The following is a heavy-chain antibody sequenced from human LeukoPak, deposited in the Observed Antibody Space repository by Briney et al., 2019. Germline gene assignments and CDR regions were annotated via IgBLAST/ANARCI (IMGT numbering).Heavy chain of an antibody. CDR2: ISHDGNSK. CDR3: AKDLYDNDWYNYFDP. Sequence: PGGSLRLSCAASGFTLSTCGMHWVRQAPGKGLEWVAMISHDGNSKQYADFAKGRFTISRDNSKNTLYLEMNSLRTEDTAVYHRAKDLYDNDWYNYFDPWGQGALVTVSS. J-gene: IGHJ5*02. D-gene: IGHD5-24*01. CDR1: GFTLSTCG. V-gene: IGHV3-30*18.